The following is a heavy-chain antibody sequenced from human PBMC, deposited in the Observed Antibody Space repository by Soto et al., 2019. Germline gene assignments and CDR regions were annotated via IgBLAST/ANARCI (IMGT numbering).Heavy chain of an antibody. V-gene: IGHV4-34*01. Sequence: PSETLSLTCAVYGGSFSDYYWTWIRQPPGKGLERIGEIHHSGSTNYNPSLKSRVTISLDTSKNQFSLKLSSVTAADAAVYYGARSSPVVTDVWGQGTTVTVS. CDR2: IHHSGST. CDR3: ARSSPVVTDV. D-gene: IGHD5-18*01. CDR1: GGSFSDYY. J-gene: IGHJ6*02.